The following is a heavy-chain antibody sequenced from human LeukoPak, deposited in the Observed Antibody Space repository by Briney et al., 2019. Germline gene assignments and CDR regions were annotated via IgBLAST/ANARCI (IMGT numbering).Heavy chain of an antibody. D-gene: IGHD2-15*01. Sequence: PGGSLRLSCAASGFTFDDYAMHWVRQAPGKGLEWVSGISWNSGSIGYADSVKGRFTISRDNAKNSLYLQMNSLRAEDTALYYCAKEKRGLVDYWGQGTLVTVSS. CDR1: GFTFDDYA. CDR3: AKEKRGLVDY. V-gene: IGHV3-9*01. J-gene: IGHJ4*02. CDR2: ISWNSGSI.